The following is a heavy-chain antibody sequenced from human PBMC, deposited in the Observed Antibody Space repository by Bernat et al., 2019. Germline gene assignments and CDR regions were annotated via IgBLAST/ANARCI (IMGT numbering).Heavy chain of an antibody. D-gene: IGHD6-19*01. V-gene: IGHV4-39*01. CDR1: GDSVISGNSY. CDR2: IYYSGTT. CDR3: TRYPRDGYSRGWVAFDI. Sequence: QLQLQESGPGLVKPSETLFLTCTVSGDSVISGNSYWGWIRQPPGKELEWIGSIYYSGTTYYNPSLKSRVTMSVDTSKNQFSLRLSSVTAADTAVYYCTRYPRDGYSRGWVAFDIWGQGTMVTVSS. J-gene: IGHJ3*02.